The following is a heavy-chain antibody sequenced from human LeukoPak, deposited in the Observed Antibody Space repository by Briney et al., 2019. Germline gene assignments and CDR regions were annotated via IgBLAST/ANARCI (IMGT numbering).Heavy chain of an antibody. Sequence: GGSPRLSCAGSGFTFSSYWMHWVRQVPGKGLVWVSSIKPDGSTTNYADSVKGRFTISRDNAGNTLFLHANSLRAEDTAVYYCARGGPTTWFWGQGTLVTISS. CDR3: ARGGPTTWF. V-gene: IGHV3-74*01. CDR2: IKPDGSTT. CDR1: GFTFSSYW. D-gene: IGHD2/OR15-2a*01. J-gene: IGHJ4*02.